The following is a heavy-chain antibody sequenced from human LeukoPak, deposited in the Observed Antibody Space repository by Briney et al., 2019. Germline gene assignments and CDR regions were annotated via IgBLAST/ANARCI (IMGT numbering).Heavy chain of an antibody. CDR3: ARAKAHDAFDI. V-gene: IGHV3-21*01. D-gene: IGHD6-6*01. J-gene: IGHJ3*02. CDR1: GFTFSSYS. CDR2: ITSSSSYI. Sequence: PGGSLRLSCAASGFTFSSYSMNWVRQAPGNGLEWVSSITSSSSYIYYADSVKGRFTISRDNAKNSLYLQMNSLRAEDTAVYYCARAKAHDAFDIWGQGTMVTVSS.